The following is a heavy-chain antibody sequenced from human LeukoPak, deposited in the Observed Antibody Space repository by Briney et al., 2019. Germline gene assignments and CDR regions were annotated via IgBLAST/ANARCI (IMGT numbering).Heavy chain of an antibody. Sequence: ASVKVSCKASVYTFISYYMHWLRQAPGQRLEWMGWVNPYSGASESSQKFHGRVTMTRDTSISTAYMELSRLTEDDTAAYYCARGDLEDGYNYRVMSYFDHWGQGTLVTVSS. CDR3: ARGDLEDGYNYRVMSYFDH. CDR2: VNPYSGAS. D-gene: IGHD5-24*01. CDR1: VYTFISYY. J-gene: IGHJ4*02. V-gene: IGHV1-2*02.